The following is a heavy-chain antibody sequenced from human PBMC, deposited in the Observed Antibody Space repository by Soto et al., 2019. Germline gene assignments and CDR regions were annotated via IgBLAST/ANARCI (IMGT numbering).Heavy chain of an antibody. D-gene: IGHD4-17*01. CDR2: IYQNGDT. J-gene: IGHJ4*02. CDR3: ARGDSTVSSVFDY. CDR1: GGPFSSGGYY. Sequence: SETLSLTCTVSGGPFSSGGYYWSWIRQEPGKGLEWIGYIYQNGDTSYNPSLKSRVTISADTSKTQFSLKLSSVTAVDTAVYYCARGDSTVSSVFDYWGQGMLVTVSS. V-gene: IGHV4-31*02.